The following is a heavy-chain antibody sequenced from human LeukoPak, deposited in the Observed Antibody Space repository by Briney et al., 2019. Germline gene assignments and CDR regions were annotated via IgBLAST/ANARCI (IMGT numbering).Heavy chain of an antibody. CDR2: ISWNSGSI. CDR3: AKARYCSGGSCYRGFDN. J-gene: IGHJ4*02. Sequence: PGRSLRLSCAASGFTFDDYAMHWVRQVPGKGLEWVSGISWNSGSIGYVDSVKGRFTISRDNAKSSLYLQMNSLRAEDTALYYCAKARYCSGGSCYRGFDNWGQGTRATVSS. D-gene: IGHD2-15*01. CDR1: GFTFDDYA. V-gene: IGHV3-9*01.